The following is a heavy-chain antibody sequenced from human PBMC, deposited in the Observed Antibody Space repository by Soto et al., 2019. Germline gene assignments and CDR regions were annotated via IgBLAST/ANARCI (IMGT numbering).Heavy chain of an antibody. Sequence: PSETLSLTCTVSGGFIWGWIRQSPDKGLEWIGYIYNSGRYNYNPSLESRLTISIDTSKNQFSLRLASVTAADTAVYYCARTLPNRQLLDPWSQGTLVTVPS. D-gene: IGHD1-1*01. J-gene: IGHJ5*02. CDR1: GGFI. CDR2: IYNSGRY. CDR3: ARTLPNRQLLDP. V-gene: IGHV4-59*01.